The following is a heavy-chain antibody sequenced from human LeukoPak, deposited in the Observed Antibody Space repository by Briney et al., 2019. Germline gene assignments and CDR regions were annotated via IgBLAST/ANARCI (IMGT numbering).Heavy chain of an antibody. CDR2: IIPIFGTA. CDR1: GGTFISYA. J-gene: IGHJ6*04. Sequence: SVKVSCKASGGTFISYAISWVRQAPGQGLEWMGGIIPIFGTANYAQKFQGRVTITADESTSTAYMELSSLRSEDTAVYCCATFQFSAARNVDVGGKGTTVTVSS. CDR3: ATFQFSAARNVDV. V-gene: IGHV1-69*13. D-gene: IGHD2-15*01.